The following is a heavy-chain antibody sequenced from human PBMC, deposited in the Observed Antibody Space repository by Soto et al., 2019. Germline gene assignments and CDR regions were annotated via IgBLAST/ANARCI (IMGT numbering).Heavy chain of an antibody. J-gene: IGHJ6*02. CDR3: ARGSITISGVVTNYGMDV. CDR1: GYTFTGYY. Sequence: ASVKVSCKASGYTFTGYYMHWVRQAPGQGLEWMGWINPNSGGTNYAQKFQGWVTMTRDTSISTAYMELSRLRSDDTAVYYCARGSITISGVVTNYGMDVWGQGTTVTVYS. V-gene: IGHV1-2*04. D-gene: IGHD3-3*01. CDR2: INPNSGGT.